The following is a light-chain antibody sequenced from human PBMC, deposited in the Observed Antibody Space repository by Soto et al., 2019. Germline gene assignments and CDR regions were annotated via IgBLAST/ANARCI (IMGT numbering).Light chain of an antibody. CDR3: QQRSSWWT. V-gene: IGKV3-11*01. CDR2: GAS. Sequence: EIVLTQSPATLSLSPGERATLSCRTSQSVGTYLAWYQQKPGQAPRLLIYGASNRATGIPARFSGSGSGTDFTLTISSLEPEDFAVYYCQQRSSWWTFGQGTKMEIK. CDR1: QSVGTY. J-gene: IGKJ1*01.